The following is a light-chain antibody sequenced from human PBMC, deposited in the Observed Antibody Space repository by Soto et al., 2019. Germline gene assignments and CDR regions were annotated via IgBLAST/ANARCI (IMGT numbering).Light chain of an antibody. CDR1: SSDVGSYNL. J-gene: IGLJ2*01. CDR2: EGS. CDR3: CSYAGDVV. V-gene: IGLV2-23*01. Sequence: QSALTQPASVSGSPGQSITISCTGTSSDVGSYNLVSWYQQHPGKAPKLMIYEGSKRPSGVSNRFSGSKSGNTASLTISGLQAEEEADYYCCSYAGDVVFGGGTKLTVL.